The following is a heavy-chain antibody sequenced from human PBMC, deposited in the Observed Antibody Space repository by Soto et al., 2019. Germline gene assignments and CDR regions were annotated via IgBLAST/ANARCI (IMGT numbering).Heavy chain of an antibody. J-gene: IGHJ6*03. V-gene: IGHV3-53*04. Sequence: PGGSLRLSCAASGFTVSSNYMSWVRQAPGKGLEWVSVIYSGGSTYYADSVKGRFTISRHNSKNTLYLQMNSLRAEDTAVYYCARESVMGLRPYYYYMDVWGKGTTVTVSS. CDR2: IYSGGST. D-gene: IGHD4-17*01. CDR3: ARESVMGLRPYYYYMDV. CDR1: GFTVSSNY.